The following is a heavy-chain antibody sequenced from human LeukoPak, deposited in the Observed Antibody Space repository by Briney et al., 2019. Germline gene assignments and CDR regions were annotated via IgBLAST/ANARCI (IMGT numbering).Heavy chain of an antibody. V-gene: IGHV1-46*01. J-gene: IGHJ4*02. CDR3: ARALIYSGYTYYFDY. CDR2: INPSGGTT. Sequence: ASEKVSCKASGYTFTNYYIHWVRQAPGQGLEWMGIINPSGGTTSYAQKFQGRLTMTRDASTSTVYMELSSLRSEDTAVYYCARALIYSGYTYYFDYWGQGTLVTVFS. D-gene: IGHD5-12*01. CDR1: GYTFTNYY.